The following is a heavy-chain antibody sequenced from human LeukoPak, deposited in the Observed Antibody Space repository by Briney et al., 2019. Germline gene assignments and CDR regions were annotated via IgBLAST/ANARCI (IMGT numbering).Heavy chain of an antibody. V-gene: IGHV4-59*08. CDR1: GGSISSYY. D-gene: IGHD5-18*01. CDR3: AASDLTYTYGKLYNF. J-gene: IGHJ4*02. Sequence: SETLSLTCTVSGGSISSYYWSWIRQPPGKGLEWIGYIYYSGSTNYNPSLKSRVSISLGTSRNQFSLKLTSMTAADTAVYYCAASDLTYTYGKLYNFWGQGTLITVSS. CDR2: IYYSGST.